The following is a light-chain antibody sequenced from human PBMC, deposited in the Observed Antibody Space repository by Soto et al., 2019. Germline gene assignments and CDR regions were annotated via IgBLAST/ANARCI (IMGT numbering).Light chain of an antibody. J-gene: IGKJ1*01. V-gene: IGKV4-1*01. CDR3: QQYYSTPWT. CDR1: QMMFYSSNNKNY. Sequence: DIVMTQSPDSLAVSLGERATINCKSSQMMFYSSNNKNYLTWYQQKPGQPPKLLIYWASTRESGVPDRFSGSGSGTDFTLTISSLQAEDVAVYYCQQYYSTPWTFGQGTKVDIK. CDR2: WAS.